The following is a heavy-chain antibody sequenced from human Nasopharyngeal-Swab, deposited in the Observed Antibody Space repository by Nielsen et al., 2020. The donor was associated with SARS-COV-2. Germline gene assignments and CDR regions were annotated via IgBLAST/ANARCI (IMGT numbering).Heavy chain of an antibody. CDR3: ARDRGNSEPIDY. CDR2: IRGGGART. Sequence: GESLKISCAASGFTFSNYAMSWVRRAPGKGLEWLSSIRGGGARTTYADSAKGRFTISGDNSKNTLYLEMNTLRAEDTALYICARDRGNSEPIDYWGQGILVTVAS. CDR1: GFTFSNYA. D-gene: IGHD1-14*01. V-gene: IGHV3-23*01. J-gene: IGHJ4*02.